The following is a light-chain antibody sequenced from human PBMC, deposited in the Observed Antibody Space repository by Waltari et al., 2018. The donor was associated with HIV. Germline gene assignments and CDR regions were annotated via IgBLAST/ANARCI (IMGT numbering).Light chain of an antibody. V-gene: IGKV3-11*01. CDR1: QSVSSY. Sequence: IVLTQSPATLSLYPGERATLSCRASQSVSSYLAWYQQKPGQAPRLLIYDASNRATGIPARFSGSGSGTDFTLTISSLEPEDFAVYYCQQRSNWPPWTFGQGTKVEIK. CDR2: DAS. CDR3: QQRSNWPPWT. J-gene: IGKJ1*01.